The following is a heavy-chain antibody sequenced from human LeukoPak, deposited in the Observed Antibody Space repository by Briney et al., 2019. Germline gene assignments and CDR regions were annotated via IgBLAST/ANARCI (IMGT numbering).Heavy chain of an antibody. CDR3: ASGGWYSVY. Sequence: PGGSLRLSCAASGFTFSTYWMSWARRAPGKGLEWVAKIKDDGSEKYYVDSVKGRFTISRDNAKNSLYLQMDYLRAEDTAVYFCASGGWYSVYWGQGTLVTVSS. CDR1: GFTFSTYW. CDR2: IKDDGSEK. V-gene: IGHV3-7*01. J-gene: IGHJ4*02. D-gene: IGHD6-19*01.